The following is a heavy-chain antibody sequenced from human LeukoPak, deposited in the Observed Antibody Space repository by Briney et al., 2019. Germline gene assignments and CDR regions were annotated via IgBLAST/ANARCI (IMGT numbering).Heavy chain of an antibody. V-gene: IGHV3-23*01. Sequence: QPGGSRRLSCAASRFTFDDYDMGWVRQGPGKGLEWVSAISGSGGSTYYADSVKGRFTISRDNSKNTLYLQMNSLRAEDTAVYYCAKCHRSMSPYYFDYWGQGTLVTVSS. D-gene: IGHD2/OR15-2a*01. CDR1: RFTFDDYD. J-gene: IGHJ4*02. CDR2: ISGSGGST. CDR3: AKCHRSMSPYYFDY.